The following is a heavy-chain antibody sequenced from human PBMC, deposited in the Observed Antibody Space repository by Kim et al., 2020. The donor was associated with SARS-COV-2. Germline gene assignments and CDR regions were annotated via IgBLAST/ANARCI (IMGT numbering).Heavy chain of an antibody. Sequence: DSVKGRLTISRDNPKNTLYLQMNSLRAEDTAVYYCAKPHPFSRSWYLVDYWGQGTLVTVSS. D-gene: IGHD6-13*01. CDR3: AKPHPFSRSWYLVDY. V-gene: IGHV3-23*01. J-gene: IGHJ4*02.